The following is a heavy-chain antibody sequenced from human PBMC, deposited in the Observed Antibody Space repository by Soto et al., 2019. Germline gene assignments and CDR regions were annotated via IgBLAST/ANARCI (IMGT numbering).Heavy chain of an antibody. V-gene: IGHV4-61*01. Sequence: PSETLSLTCTVSGGSVSSGSYYWSWIRQPPGKGLEWIGYIYYSGSTNYNPSLKSRVTISVDTSKNQFSLKLSSVTAADTAVYYCARSYYYGSGSSTPADYWGQGTLVTVSS. J-gene: IGHJ4*02. CDR1: GGSVSSGSYY. CDR3: ARSYYYGSGSSTPADY. CDR2: IYYSGST. D-gene: IGHD3-10*01.